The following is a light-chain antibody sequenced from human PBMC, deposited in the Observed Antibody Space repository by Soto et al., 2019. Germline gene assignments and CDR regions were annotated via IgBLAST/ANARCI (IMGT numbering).Light chain of an antibody. CDR1: KSISTY. CDR2: DES. V-gene: IGKV3-11*01. Sequence: VLTQSAATLSLSPGDRATISCRSSKSISTYLASYQHIPGQAPRLLIYDESNRATSIPARFSGSESGTDFTLTISSLDPEDFDVNYGQPRTNWALSFTSGPGTKVDIE. J-gene: IGKJ3*01. CDR3: QPRTNWALSFT.